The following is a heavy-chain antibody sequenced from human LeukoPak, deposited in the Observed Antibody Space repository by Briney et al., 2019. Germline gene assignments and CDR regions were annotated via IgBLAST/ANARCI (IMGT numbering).Heavy chain of an antibody. J-gene: IGHJ4*02. CDR3: ARDLGVGGIGVLNY. Sequence: PGGSLRLSCAASGFTFSNYDMYWVRQAPGKGLEWVAVISYDGTNKYYADSVKGRFTIPRDNSKNTLYLQMNSLRAEDTAVYYCARDLGVGGIGVLNYWGQGTLVTVSS. CDR1: GFTFSNYD. CDR2: ISYDGTNK. D-gene: IGHD3-16*02. V-gene: IGHV3-30-3*01.